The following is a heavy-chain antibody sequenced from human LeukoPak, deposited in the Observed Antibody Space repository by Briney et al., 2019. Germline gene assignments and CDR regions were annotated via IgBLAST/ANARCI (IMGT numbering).Heavy chain of an antibody. V-gene: IGHV3-21*01. J-gene: IGHJ4*02. D-gene: IGHD3-9*01. CDR2: ISSSSSYI. CDR3: ARDVGPKLRYFDY. CDR1: GFTFSSYS. Sequence: PGASLRLSCAASGFTFSSYSMNWVRQAPGKGLEWVSSISSSSSYIYYADSVKGRFTISRDNAKNSLYLQVNSLRAEDTAVYYCARDVGPKLRYFDYWGQGTLVTVSS.